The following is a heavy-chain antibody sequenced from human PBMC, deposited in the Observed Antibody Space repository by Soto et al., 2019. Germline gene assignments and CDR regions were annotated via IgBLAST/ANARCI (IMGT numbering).Heavy chain of an antibody. CDR2: TYYRSRWHN. V-gene: IGHV6-1*01. J-gene: IGHJ4*02. D-gene: IGHD6-13*01. CDR1: GDSVSNIDAV. Sequence: SQTLSLTCAISGDSVSNIDAVWNWIRQSPSRGLEWLGRTYYRSRWHNEYALSVKSRMTINPDTSRNQFSLQLSSVTPEDTAVYYCTRRVGNSWLDYWGQGTLVTVSS. CDR3: TRRVGNSWLDY.